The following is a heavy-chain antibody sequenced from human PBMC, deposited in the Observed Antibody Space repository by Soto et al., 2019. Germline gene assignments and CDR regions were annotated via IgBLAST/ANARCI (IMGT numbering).Heavy chain of an antibody. V-gene: IGHV1-18*01. J-gene: IGHJ4*02. CDR1: GYTFTSYH. Sequence: ASVKVSCKASGYTFTSYHISWVRQAPGQGLEWMGWISAYNGNTNYAQKLQGRVTMTTDTSTSTAYMDLRSLRSEDTAVYYCARSIVVVTALDYWGQGTLVTVSS. CDR2: ISAYNGNT. CDR3: ARSIVVVTALDY. D-gene: IGHD2-21*02.